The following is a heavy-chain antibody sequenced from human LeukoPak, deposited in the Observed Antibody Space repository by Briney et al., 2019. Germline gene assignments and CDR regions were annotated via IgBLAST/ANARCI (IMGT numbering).Heavy chain of an antibody. D-gene: IGHD2-2*01. V-gene: IGHV1-69*05. CDR1: GDTFSSYA. J-gene: IGHJ5*02. CDR3: ARDLGPRGYCSSTSCLGAFDP. Sequence: SVKVSCKASGDTFSSYAISWVRQAPGQGLEWMGGIIPIFGTANYAQKFQGRVTITTDESTSTAYMELSSLRSEDTAVYYCARDLGPRGYCSSTSCLGAFDPWGQGTLVTVSS. CDR2: IIPIFGTA.